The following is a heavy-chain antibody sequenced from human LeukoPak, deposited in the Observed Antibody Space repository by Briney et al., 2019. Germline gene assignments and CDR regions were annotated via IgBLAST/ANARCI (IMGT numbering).Heavy chain of an antibody. V-gene: IGHV4-39*07. CDR3: ARLGEKRVTEYNWFDP. CDR2: IYYSGST. CDR1: GGSVSRSPYY. Sequence: PSETLSLTCTVSGGSVSRSPYYWGWIRQPPGKGLEWIGNIYYSGSTYYNPSLKSRVTISVDTSKNQFSLKLSSVTAADTAVYYCARLGEKRVTEYNWFDPWGQGTLVTVSS. D-gene: IGHD2-21*02. J-gene: IGHJ5*02.